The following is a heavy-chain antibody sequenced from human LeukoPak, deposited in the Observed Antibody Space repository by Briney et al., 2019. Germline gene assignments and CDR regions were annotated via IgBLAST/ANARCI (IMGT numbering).Heavy chain of an antibody. J-gene: IGHJ4*02. CDR2: ISSSSSYI. Sequence: PGGSLRLSCAASGFTFSSYWMSWVRQAPGKGLEWVSSISSSSSYIYYADSVKGRFTISRDNAKNSLYLQMNSLRAEDTAVYYCARDTYSGSYTVDYWGQGTLVTVSS. CDR1: GFTFSSYW. V-gene: IGHV3-21*01. CDR3: ARDTYSGSYTVDY. D-gene: IGHD1-26*01.